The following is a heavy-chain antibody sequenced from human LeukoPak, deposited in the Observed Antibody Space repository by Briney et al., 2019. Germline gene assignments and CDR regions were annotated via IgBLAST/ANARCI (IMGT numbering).Heavy chain of an antibody. Sequence: IPSETLSLTCAVYGGSLSGFYWSWIRQPPGKGLEWIGEINHSGSTNYNPSLKSRVTISVDTSKNQFSLKLSSVTAADTAVYYCARSKLWFGELFDYWGQGTLVTVSS. V-gene: IGHV4-34*01. CDR3: ARSKLWFGELFDY. J-gene: IGHJ4*02. CDR2: INHSGST. CDR1: GGSLSGFY. D-gene: IGHD3-10*01.